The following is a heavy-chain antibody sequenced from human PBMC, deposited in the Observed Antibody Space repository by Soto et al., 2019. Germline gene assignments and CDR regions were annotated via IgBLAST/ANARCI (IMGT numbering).Heavy chain of an antibody. Sequence: GGSLRLSCAASGFPFSSNSVNWVRQAPGKGLEWVSYITGSGTTTRYADSVKGRFTLSRDNAKNSLFLDMNSPTDEDTAVYYCARDLNWAFDHWGRGTLVTVSS. J-gene: IGHJ5*02. CDR1: GFPFSSNS. CDR3: ARDLNWAFDH. CDR2: ITGSGTTT. D-gene: IGHD1-1*01. V-gene: IGHV3-48*02.